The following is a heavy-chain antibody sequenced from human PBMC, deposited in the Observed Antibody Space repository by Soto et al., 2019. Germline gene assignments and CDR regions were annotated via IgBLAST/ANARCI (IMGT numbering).Heavy chain of an antibody. CDR3: ARLGNYVHYYYYYYMDV. J-gene: IGHJ6*03. D-gene: IGHD1-7*01. CDR2: IYHSGST. Sequence: SETLSLTCAVSGGSISSSNWWSWVRQPPGKGLEWIGEIYHSGSTNYNPSLKSRVTISVDKSKNQFSLKLSSVTAADTAVYYCARLGNYVHYYYYYYMDVWGKGTTVTVSS. V-gene: IGHV4-4*02. CDR1: GGSISSSNW.